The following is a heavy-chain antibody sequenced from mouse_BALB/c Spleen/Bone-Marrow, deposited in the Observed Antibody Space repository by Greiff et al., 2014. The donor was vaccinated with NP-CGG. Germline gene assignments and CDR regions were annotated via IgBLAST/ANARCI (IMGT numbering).Heavy chain of an antibody. CDR1: GYTFTSYV. D-gene: IGHD2-2*01. CDR3: ARSLYGYDWYFDV. V-gene: IGHV1-14*01. J-gene: IGHJ1*01. CDR2: INPNNDGT. Sequence: VQLKESGPELVKPGASVKMSCKASGYTFTSYVMHWVKQKPGQGLEWIGNINPNNDGTKYNEKFKGKATLTSDKSSSTAYIELSSLTSEDSAVYYCARSLYGYDWYFDVWGAGTTVTVSS.